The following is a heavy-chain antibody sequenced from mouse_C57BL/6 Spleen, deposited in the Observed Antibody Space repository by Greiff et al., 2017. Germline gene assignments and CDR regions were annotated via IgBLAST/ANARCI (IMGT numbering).Heavy chain of an antibody. CDR3: ARLRYSNSYYFDY. Sequence: DVMLVESGGGLVKPGGSLKLSCAASGFTFSSYTMSWVRQTPEKRLEWVATISGGGGNTYYPDSVKGRFTISRDNAKNTLYLQMSSLRSEDTALYYCARLRYSNSYYFDYWGQGTTLTVSS. CDR2: ISGGGGNT. V-gene: IGHV5-9*01. CDR1: GFTFSSYT. D-gene: IGHD2-5*01. J-gene: IGHJ2*01.